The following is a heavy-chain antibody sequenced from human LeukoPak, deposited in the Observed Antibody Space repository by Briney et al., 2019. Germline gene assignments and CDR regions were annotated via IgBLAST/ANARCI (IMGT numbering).Heavy chain of an antibody. D-gene: IGHD2-2*01. Sequence: GASVKLSCNASGYTFSDYYIHWVRQAPGQGLECQGSTNPNSGGTNYAQKFPGRVTMTRDTSISTAYMELSRLGSDDTAVYYCASGGAAYCSSASCYHMEYFDYWGQGTLVTVSS. J-gene: IGHJ4*02. CDR3: ASGGAAYCSSASCYHMEYFDY. CDR1: GYTFSDYY. V-gene: IGHV1-2*02. CDR2: TNPNSGGT.